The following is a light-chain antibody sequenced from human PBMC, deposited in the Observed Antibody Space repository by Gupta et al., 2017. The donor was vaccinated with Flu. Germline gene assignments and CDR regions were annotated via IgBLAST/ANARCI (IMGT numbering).Light chain of an antibody. CDR1: QNVARN. CDR3: QQYNQWRPLT. J-gene: IGKJ4*01. CDR2: GAS. V-gene: IGKV3-15*01. Sequence: ATLSLSPGEGATLSCRASQNVARNLVWYQHKAGQAPRLLIYGASTRAPGISARFSGSGYGTEFTLNISSRQSEDCGVYYCQQYNQWRPLTFGGGTKVEIK.